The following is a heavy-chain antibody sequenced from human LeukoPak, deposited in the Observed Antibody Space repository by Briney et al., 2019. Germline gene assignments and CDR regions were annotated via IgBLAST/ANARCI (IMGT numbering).Heavy chain of an antibody. CDR3: ARDGAVAGPRNSVFYYYYMDV. D-gene: IGHD6-19*01. Sequence: GGSLRLSCAASGFTFSSYAMSWVRQAPGKGLEWVSTISGSGDNTYYADFVKGRFTISRDNSKNTMYLQMNSLRAEDTAVYYCARDGAVAGPRNSVFYYYYMDVWGKGTTVTVSS. V-gene: IGHV3-23*01. CDR1: GFTFSSYA. J-gene: IGHJ6*03. CDR2: ISGSGDNT.